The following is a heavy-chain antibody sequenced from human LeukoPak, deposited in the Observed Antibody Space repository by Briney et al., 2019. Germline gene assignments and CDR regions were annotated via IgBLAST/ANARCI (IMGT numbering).Heavy chain of an antibody. CDR3: AKDKPAYYSGRSGPLLYFDY. CDR2: ISGSGGST. J-gene: IGHJ4*02. V-gene: IGHV3-23*01. Sequence: PGGSLRLSCAASGFTFSSYAMSWVRQAPGKGLEWVSAISGSGGSTYYADSVKGRFTISRDNSKNTLYLQMNSPRAEDTAVYYCAKDKPAYYSGRSGPLLYFDYWGQGTLVTVSS. D-gene: IGHD1-26*01. CDR1: GFTFSSYA.